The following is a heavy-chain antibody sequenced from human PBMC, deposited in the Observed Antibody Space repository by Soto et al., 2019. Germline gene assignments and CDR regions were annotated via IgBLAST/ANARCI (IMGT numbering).Heavy chain of an antibody. V-gene: IGHV3-7*03. Sequence: EVQLVESGGDLVQPGGSLRLSCAASGFTFSNYWMSWARQAPGKGLEWVAHMNRDGSTIFYVDSVKGRFTISRDNAKNSLYLQMDSLRAEDTAVYYCARDDWGSLDFWGQGTLVTVSS. J-gene: IGHJ4*02. CDR1: GFTFSNYW. D-gene: IGHD7-27*01. CDR2: MNRDGSTI. CDR3: ARDDWGSLDF.